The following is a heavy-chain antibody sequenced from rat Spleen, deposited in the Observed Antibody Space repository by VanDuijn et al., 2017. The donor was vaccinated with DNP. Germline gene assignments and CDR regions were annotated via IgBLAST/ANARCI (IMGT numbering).Heavy chain of an antibody. D-gene: IGHD1-7*01. CDR2: ITSSDANT. CDR3: ATEDYGYPFDY. Sequence: EVQLVESGGDLVQPGKSLNLSCVASGFTFKNYWVTWIRQVPGKGLEWVGSITSSDANTYYPDSVKGRFTISRDNAENTVYLQMNSLRSEDTATYYCATEDYGYPFDYWGQGVMVTVSS. J-gene: IGHJ2*01. V-gene: IGHV5-31*01. CDR1: GFTFKNYW.